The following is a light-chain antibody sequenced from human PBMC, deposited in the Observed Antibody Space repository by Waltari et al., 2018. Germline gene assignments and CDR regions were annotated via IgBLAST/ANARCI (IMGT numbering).Light chain of an antibody. CDR1: RSVTTM. J-gene: IGKJ3*01. CDR2: DAS. CDR3: QQYYNWPLT. Sequence: EIVMTQSPATLSVSPGEVVTLSCRASRSVTTMLAWYQHKPGQAPRLLMYDASTRAAGIPARFGGSESGTEFTLTINSLQSEDFAVYFCQQYYNWPLTFGPGTKVDIK. V-gene: IGKV3-15*01.